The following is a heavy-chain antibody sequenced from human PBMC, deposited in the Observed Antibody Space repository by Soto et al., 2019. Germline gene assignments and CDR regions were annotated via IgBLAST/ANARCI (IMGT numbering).Heavy chain of an antibody. V-gene: IGHV3-13*01. CDR3: VREWEVTGYWYFDL. CDR1: GFTFSSYD. CDR2: ISTAHNS. Sequence: EVQLLESGGGLVQPGGSLRLSCAASGFTFSSYDMHWVRQVIGRGLEWISAISTAHNSHYADSVKGRFTVSRENAKNSLYLQMIGLTAGDTAVYYCVREWEVTGYWYFDLWGRGTLVTVSS. D-gene: IGHD2-21*02. J-gene: IGHJ2*01.